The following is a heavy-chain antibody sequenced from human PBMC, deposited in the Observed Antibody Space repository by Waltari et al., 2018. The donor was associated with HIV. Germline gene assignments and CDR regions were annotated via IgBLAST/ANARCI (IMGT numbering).Heavy chain of an antibody. V-gene: IGHV4-31*03. CDR1: GASISRRGYY. J-gene: IGHJ4*02. D-gene: IGHD3-22*01. CDR3: ARRRDYDNSGHYYYSDY. CDR2: IYYRGST. Sequence: QVQLQESGPGLVKPSQTLSLTCTVPGASISRRGYYWSWLRQHPRKGLEWIGYIYYRGSTYYNPSLKSRVTISVDTSKNQFSLKMTSVTAADTAVYYCARRRDYDNSGHYYYSDYWGQGALVTVSS.